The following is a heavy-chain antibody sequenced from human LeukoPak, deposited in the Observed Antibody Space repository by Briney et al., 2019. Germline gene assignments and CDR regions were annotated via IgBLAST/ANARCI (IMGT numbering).Heavy chain of an antibody. Sequence: SETLSLTCTVSGGSISSHYWSWIRQPPGKGLEWIGYIYYSGSTNYNPSLKSRVTISVDTSKNQFSLKLSSVTAADTAVYYCARGGDSSSWYFSVWFDPWGQGTLVTVSS. V-gene: IGHV4-59*11. CDR1: GGSISSHY. J-gene: IGHJ5*02. D-gene: IGHD6-13*01. CDR2: IYYSGST. CDR3: ARGGDSSSWYFSVWFDP.